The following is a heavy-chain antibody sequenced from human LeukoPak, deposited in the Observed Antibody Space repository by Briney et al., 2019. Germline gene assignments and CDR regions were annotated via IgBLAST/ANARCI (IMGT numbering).Heavy chain of an antibody. J-gene: IGHJ2*01. CDR1: GYTFTAYY. V-gene: IGHV1-2*02. CDR2: ISPNSGGT. D-gene: IGHD7-27*01. Sequence: ASVKVSCKASGYTFTAYYIHWVRQAPGQGLEWMGWISPNSGGTDYAQKFQGRVTMTRDTSISTAYVELSSLTSDETAVYYCAIQPWGSGNNWYFDLWGRGTLVTVSS. CDR3: AIQPWGSGNNWYFDL.